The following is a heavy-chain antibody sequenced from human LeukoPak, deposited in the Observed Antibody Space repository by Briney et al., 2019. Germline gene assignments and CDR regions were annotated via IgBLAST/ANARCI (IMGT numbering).Heavy chain of an antibody. Sequence: GASVKVSCKASGYTFTGYYMHWVRQAPGQGLEWMGWINPNSGGTNYAQKFQGRVTMTRDTSISTAYMELSRLRSDDTAVYYCARVAKGRYFDWLYDYWGQGTLVTVSS. D-gene: IGHD3-9*01. V-gene: IGHV1-2*02. CDR3: ARVAKGRYFDWLYDY. CDR1: GYTFTGYY. CDR2: INPNSGGT. J-gene: IGHJ4*02.